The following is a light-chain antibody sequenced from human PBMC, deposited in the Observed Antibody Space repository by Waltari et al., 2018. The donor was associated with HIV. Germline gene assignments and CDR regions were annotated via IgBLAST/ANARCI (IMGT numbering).Light chain of an antibody. CDR1: QAINNY. J-gene: IGKJ3*01. V-gene: IGKV1-27*01. CDR3: QKYKSAPST. CDR2: ATS. Sequence: DIQMTQSPSSLSASVGDRVTITCRADQAINNYLAWYQQKPGRAPRLLIYATSTLQSGVPSRFSGSGSGTDFTLTISGLQPEDVATYYCQKYKSAPSTFGPGTKVDIK.